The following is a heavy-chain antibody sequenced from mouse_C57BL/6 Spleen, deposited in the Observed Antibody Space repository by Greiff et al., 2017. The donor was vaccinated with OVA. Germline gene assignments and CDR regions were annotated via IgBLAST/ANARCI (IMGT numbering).Heavy chain of an antibody. CDR2: IYPRDGST. J-gene: IGHJ3*01. Sequence: QVQLKESGPELVKPGASVKLSCKASGYTFTSYDINWVKQRPGQGLEWIGCIYPRDGSTKYNEKFKGKATLTVDTSSSTAYMELHSLTSEDSAVYFCARNWDEAYWGQGTLVTVSA. CDR3: ARNWDEAY. V-gene: IGHV1-85*01. CDR1: GYTFTSYD. D-gene: IGHD4-1*01.